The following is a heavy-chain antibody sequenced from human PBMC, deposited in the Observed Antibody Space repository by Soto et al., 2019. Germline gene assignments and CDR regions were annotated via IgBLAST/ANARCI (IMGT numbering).Heavy chain of an antibody. D-gene: IGHD2-15*01. J-gene: IGHJ4*02. CDR1: GFTFSNYW. Sequence: EVQLVESGGGLVQPGESLILSCAASGFTFSNYWMHWVRQAPGKGLVWVSRIDSDGSRITYADFVKGRFTISRDNAKNTVYQHMNSLTAEDTDGYYCVRTSLVVAVATREDFWGQGTLVTVSS. CDR2: IDSDGSRI. CDR3: VRTSLVVAVATREDF. V-gene: IGHV3-74*01.